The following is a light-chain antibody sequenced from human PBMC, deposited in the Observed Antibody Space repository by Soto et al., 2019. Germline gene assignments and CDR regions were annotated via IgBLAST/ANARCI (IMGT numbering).Light chain of an antibody. Sequence: DSQMTQSPSSLSASVGDRVTITCRASQSISSYLNWYQQKPGKAPKLLIYAASSLQSGVPSRFSGSGSGTDFTLTISSLQPEDFATYYCQQSYSTPPTFGQRTKV. CDR2: AAS. CDR1: QSISSY. CDR3: QQSYSTPPT. V-gene: IGKV1-39*01. J-gene: IGKJ1*01.